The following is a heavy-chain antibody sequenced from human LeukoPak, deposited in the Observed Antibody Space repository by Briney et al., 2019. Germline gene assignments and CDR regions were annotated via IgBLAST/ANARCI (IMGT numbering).Heavy chain of an antibody. CDR1: GGTFSSYA. CDR2: INPNSGVT. D-gene: IGHD6-13*01. CDR3: ARDPFGSSWNVPSFDY. V-gene: IGHV1-2*02. Sequence: ASVKVSCKASGGTFSSYAISWVRQAPGQGLEWMGWINPNSGVTNYAQKFQGRVTMTRDTSISTAYMELSRLRSDDTAVYYCARDPFGSSWNVPSFDYWGQGTLVTVSS. J-gene: IGHJ4*02.